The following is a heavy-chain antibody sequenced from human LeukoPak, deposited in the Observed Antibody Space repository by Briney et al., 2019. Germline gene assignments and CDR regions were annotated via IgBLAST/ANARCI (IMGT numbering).Heavy chain of an antibody. V-gene: IGHV4-38-2*02. CDR2: MYHSGNA. Sequence: SETLSLTCAVSGYSISSGYYWGWIRQPPGKGLEWIGNMYHSGNAFYNASLKSRVTISVDTSKNQFSLKLSSVTAADTAVYYCARDRQAEGDFDYWGQGTLVTVSS. CDR3: ARDRQAEGDFDY. J-gene: IGHJ4*02. CDR1: GYSISSGYY. D-gene: IGHD3-16*01.